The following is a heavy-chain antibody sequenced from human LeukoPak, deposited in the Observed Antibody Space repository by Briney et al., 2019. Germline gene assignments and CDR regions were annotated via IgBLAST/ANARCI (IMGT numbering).Heavy chain of an antibody. J-gene: IGHJ6*03. CDR3: ARARRKSGLLLLNYYYYYYMDV. CDR1: GGTFSSYA. Sequence: GASVTVSCKASGGTFSSYAINWVRQAPGQGLEWMGWMNPNGGNTGYAQKFQGRVTITRNTSISTAYMELSSLRSEDTAVYYCARARRKSGLLLLNYYYYYYMDVWGKGTTVTVSS. D-gene: IGHD2-15*01. V-gene: IGHV1-8*03. CDR2: MNPNGGNT.